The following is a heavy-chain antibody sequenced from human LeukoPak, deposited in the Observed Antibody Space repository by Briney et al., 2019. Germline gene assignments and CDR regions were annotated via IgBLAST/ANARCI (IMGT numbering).Heavy chain of an antibody. CDR1: GFTFSSYA. V-gene: IGHV3-23*01. CDR2: ISGSGGTT. J-gene: IGHJ4*02. CDR3: AKGSNWNYLYYFDY. D-gene: IGHD1-7*01. Sequence: GGSLRLSCAASGFTFSSYAMSWVRQAPGKGLEWVSAISGSGGTTYYADSVKGRFTISRDNSKNMLYLQMNSLRAEDTAVYYCAKGSNWNYLYYFDYWGQGTLVTVSS.